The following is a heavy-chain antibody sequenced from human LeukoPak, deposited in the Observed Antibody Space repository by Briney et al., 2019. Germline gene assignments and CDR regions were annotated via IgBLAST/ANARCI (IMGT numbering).Heavy chain of an antibody. Sequence: SETLSLTCTVSGGSISSYYWSWIRQPPGKGLEWIGYIYYSGSTNYNPSLKSRVTISVDTPKNQFSLKLSSVIAADTAVYYCARTTEGYCSSASCFGFSYSYYMDVWGKGTTVTISS. CDR1: GGSISSYY. J-gene: IGHJ6*03. D-gene: IGHD2-2*01. CDR2: IYYSGST. CDR3: ARTTEGYCSSASCFGFSYSYYMDV. V-gene: IGHV4-59*01.